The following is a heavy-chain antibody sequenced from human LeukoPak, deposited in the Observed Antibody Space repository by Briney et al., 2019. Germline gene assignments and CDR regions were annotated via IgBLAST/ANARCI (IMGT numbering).Heavy chain of an antibody. D-gene: IGHD5-12*01. Sequence: SETLSLTCTVSGGSINSDGYYWSWIRQHPGKGLEWIGYTYYSGSTYYNPSLKSRVTISVDTSKNQFSLKLSSVTAADTAVYYCARGATPDYWGQGTLVTVSS. V-gene: IGHV4-31*03. J-gene: IGHJ4*02. CDR1: GGSINSDGYY. CDR3: ARGATPDY. CDR2: TYYSGST.